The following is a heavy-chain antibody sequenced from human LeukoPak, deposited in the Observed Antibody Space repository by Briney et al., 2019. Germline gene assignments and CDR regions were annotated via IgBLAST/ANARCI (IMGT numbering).Heavy chain of an antibody. Sequence: GGSLRLSCAASGFTFISYSMNWVRQAPGKGLEWVSSISSSSSYIYYADSVKGRFTISRDNAKNSLYLQMNSLRAEDTAVYYCARRSDILTGGGMDVWGQGTTVTVSS. CDR3: ARRSDILTGGGMDV. CDR1: GFTFISYS. D-gene: IGHD3-9*01. CDR2: ISSSSSYI. J-gene: IGHJ6*02. V-gene: IGHV3-21*01.